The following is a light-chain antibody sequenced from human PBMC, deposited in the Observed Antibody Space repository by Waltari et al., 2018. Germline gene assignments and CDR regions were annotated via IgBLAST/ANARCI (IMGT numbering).Light chain of an antibody. J-gene: IGLJ1*01. CDR3: SSYTSASTLV. CDR2: EVS. CDR1: SSDVVGYNY. Sequence: QSVLTQPASVSRSPGQSITISCTGTSSDVVGYNYISWYQQHPGKAPKLMIYEVSNRPSGVSNRCCGAKAGNTASLTISGLQAEDEADYYCSSYTSASTLVFATGTKVTVL. V-gene: IGLV2-14*01.